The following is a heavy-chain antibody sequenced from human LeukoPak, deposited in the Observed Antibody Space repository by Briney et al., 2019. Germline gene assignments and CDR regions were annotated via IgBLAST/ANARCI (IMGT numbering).Heavy chain of an antibody. CDR2: IYYSGST. V-gene: IGHV4-30-4*01. CDR1: GGSISSGDYY. J-gene: IGHJ4*02. Sequence: SETLSLTCTVSGGSISSGDYYWSWIRQPPGKGLEWIGYIYYSGSTNYNPSLKSRVTISVDTSKNQFSLKLSSVTAADTAVYYCARSEDYGLFGYWGQGTLVTVSS. D-gene: IGHD4-17*01. CDR3: ARSEDYGLFGY.